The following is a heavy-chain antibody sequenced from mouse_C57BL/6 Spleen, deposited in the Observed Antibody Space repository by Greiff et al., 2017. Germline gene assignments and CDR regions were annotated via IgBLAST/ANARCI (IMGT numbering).Heavy chain of an antibody. CDR2: IYPGDGDT. J-gene: IGHJ3*01. V-gene: IGHV1-82*01. Sequence: VQLVESGPELVKPGASVKISCKASGYAFSSSWMNWVKQRPGKGLEWIGRIYPGDGDTNYNGKFKGKATLTADKSSSTAYMQLSSLTSEDSAVYFCATIYYYGSSLAYWGQGTLVTVSA. D-gene: IGHD1-1*01. CDR1: GYAFSSSW. CDR3: ATIYYYGSSLAY.